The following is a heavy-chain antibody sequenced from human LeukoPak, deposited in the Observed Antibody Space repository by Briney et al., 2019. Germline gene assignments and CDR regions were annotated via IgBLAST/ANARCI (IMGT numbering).Heavy chain of an antibody. CDR2: IRSKANSYAT. V-gene: IGHV3-73*01. Sequence: GGSLRLSCAASGFTFSGSAMHRVRQASGKGLEWVGRIRSKANSYATAYAASVKGRFTISRDDSKNTAYLQMNSLKTEDTAVYYCTRHGPTLGDYWGQGTLVTVSS. J-gene: IGHJ4*02. CDR1: GFTFSGSA. CDR3: TRHGPTLGDY.